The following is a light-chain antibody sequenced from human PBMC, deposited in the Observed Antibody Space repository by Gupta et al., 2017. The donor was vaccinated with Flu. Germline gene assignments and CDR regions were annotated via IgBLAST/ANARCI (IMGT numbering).Light chain of an antibody. V-gene: IGLV2-14*01. CDR1: RSDVGGYNY. CDR2: EVS. J-gene: IGLJ2*01. CDR3: SSYTSSSTLEVV. Sequence: QSALTQPASVSGSPGQPITISCTGTRSDVGGYNYVSWYQQHPGKAPKLMIYEVSNRPSGVSNRFSGSKSGNTASLTISGLQAEDEADYYCSSYTSSSTLEVVFGGGTKLTVL.